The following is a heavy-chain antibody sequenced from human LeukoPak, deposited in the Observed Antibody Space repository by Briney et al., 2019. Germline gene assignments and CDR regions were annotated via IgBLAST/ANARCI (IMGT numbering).Heavy chain of an antibody. Sequence: AIVKVSCKASGYTLTGNYMRWVRQAPGQGLKWKGRINPNSGGTNYAQKFQARDTMTRDTSISQDYRGLGRLRSDDTAVYVCALQLWFTYYYDSSGYYSFDYWGQGTLVTGSA. V-gene: IGHV1-2*06. CDR1: GYTLTGNY. D-gene: IGHD3-22*01. CDR2: INPNSGGT. J-gene: IGHJ4*02. CDR3: ALQLWFTYYYDSSGYYSFDY.